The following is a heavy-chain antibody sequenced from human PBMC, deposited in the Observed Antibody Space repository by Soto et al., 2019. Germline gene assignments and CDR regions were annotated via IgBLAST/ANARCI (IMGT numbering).Heavy chain of an antibody. CDR3: AHRVLRTVFGLVTTTAIYFDF. CDR2: IYWDDVK. J-gene: IGHJ4*02. Sequence: QITLNESGPTLVKPRQTLTLTCTFSGFSLTTSGVGVGWIRQSPGKAPEWLALIYWDDVKRYSPSLKSRLTITKDTSKNQVVLTMADLDPADTATYYCAHRVLRTVFGLVTTTAIYFDFWGQGTPVAVSS. CDR1: GFSLTTSGVG. D-gene: IGHD3-3*01. V-gene: IGHV2-5*02.